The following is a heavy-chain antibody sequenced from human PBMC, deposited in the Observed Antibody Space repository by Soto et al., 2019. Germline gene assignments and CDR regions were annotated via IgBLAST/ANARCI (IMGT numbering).Heavy chain of an antibody. D-gene: IGHD1-26*01. CDR1: GGSMNSYY. J-gene: IGHJ5*02. CDR3: ARFGDSGRRPDA. V-gene: IGHV4-59*01. Sequence: QVQLQESGPGLVKPSETLSLTCSVSGGSMNSYYWSWIRQPPGKGLEWIGYIFYTGTANYNPTLKSRIIISVVTSNSQFSLTPASVTAADTAVYYWARFGDSGRRPDAWGQVTLVTVSS. CDR2: IFYTGTA.